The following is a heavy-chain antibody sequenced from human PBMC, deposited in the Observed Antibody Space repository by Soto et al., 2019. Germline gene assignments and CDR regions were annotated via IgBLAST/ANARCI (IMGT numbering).Heavy chain of an antibody. Sequence: GGSLRLSCAASGFTVSSNYMSWVRQAPGKGLEWVSVIYSGSSKYYADSVKGRFTLSRHNSKNTLYLQMNSLRAEDTAVYYCARSKGAYYMDVWGKGTTVTVSS. CDR3: ARSKGAYYMDV. V-gene: IGHV3-53*04. CDR2: IYSGSSK. CDR1: GFTVSSNY. J-gene: IGHJ6*03.